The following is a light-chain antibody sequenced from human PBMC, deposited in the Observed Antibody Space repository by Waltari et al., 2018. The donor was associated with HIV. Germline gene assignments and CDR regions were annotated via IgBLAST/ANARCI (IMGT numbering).Light chain of an antibody. J-gene: IGLJ2*01. Sequence: QSVLTQPPSASGTPGPRVTISCSGSNSNIGSSTVNWYQQFSGTAPKLLIYNNNQRPAGVPDRFSGSKSGTSASLAISGLQSEDEADYYCAAWDDSVRGRVVFGGGTKLTVL. CDR3: AAWDDSVRGRVV. CDR2: NNN. V-gene: IGLV1-44*01. CDR1: NSNIGSST.